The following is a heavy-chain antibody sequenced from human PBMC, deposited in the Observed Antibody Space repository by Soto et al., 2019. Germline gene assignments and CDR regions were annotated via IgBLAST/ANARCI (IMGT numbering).Heavy chain of an antibody. CDR1: GASVSSGDYY. CDR3: VRVHADDGSGYFLDY. V-gene: IGHV4-61*03. D-gene: IGHD3-22*01. CDR2: IYFSGDT. Sequence: QVQLQEAGPGLVKPSETLALNCSVSGASVSSGDYYWSWIRQPPGKGPEWIGYIYFSGDTSYAPSRKRRVSISIDKSNDRFFLKIKSVTAADTAFDYCVRVHADDGSGYFLDYWGQGLLVSVSS. J-gene: IGHJ4*02.